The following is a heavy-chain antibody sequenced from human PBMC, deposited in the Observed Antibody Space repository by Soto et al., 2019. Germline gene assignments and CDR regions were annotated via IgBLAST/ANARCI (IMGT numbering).Heavy chain of an antibody. J-gene: IGHJ3*02. D-gene: IGHD6-13*01. V-gene: IGHV5-51*01. Sequence: GESLKISCQGSGYSFTNYWIGWVRQMPGIGLEWLGIIYPADSDTKYSPSFQGQVVISADKSIYTAYLQWSSLKASDTAMYYCARARVAARPDVFDIWGQGTMVTVSS. CDR1: GYSFTNYW. CDR2: IYPADSDT. CDR3: ARARVAARPDVFDI.